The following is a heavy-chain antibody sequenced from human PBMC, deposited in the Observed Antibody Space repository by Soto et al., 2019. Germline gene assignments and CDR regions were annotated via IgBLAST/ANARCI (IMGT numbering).Heavy chain of an antibody. CDR2: ISGSGDST. D-gene: IGHD6-19*01. J-gene: IGHJ4*02. Sequence: PGGSLRLSCAASGFTFSTYAMDWVRQAPGKGLEWVSGISGSGDSTYYADSVKGRFTVSRDNSKNTLYLQMNSLRAEDTAVFYCAKERSSGWSFDYWVQGTLVTVSS. V-gene: IGHV3-23*01. CDR3: AKERSSGWSFDY. CDR1: GFTFSTYA.